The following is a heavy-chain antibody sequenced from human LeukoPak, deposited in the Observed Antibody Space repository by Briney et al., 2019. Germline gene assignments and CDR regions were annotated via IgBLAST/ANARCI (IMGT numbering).Heavy chain of an antibody. D-gene: IGHD2-15*01. V-gene: IGHV1-24*01. CDR1: GYTLTELS. J-gene: IGHJ4*02. Sequence: VASVKVSCKVSGYTLTELSMHWVRQAPGKGLAWMGGFDPEDGETIYAQKFQGRVTMTEDTSTDTAYMELSSLRSEDTAVYYCATAGGYCSGGSCYDYFDYWGQGTLVTVSS. CDR2: FDPEDGET. CDR3: ATAGGYCSGGSCYDYFDY.